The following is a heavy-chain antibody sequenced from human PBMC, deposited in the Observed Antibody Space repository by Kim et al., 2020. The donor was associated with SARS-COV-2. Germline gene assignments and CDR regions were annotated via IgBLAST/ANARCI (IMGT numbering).Heavy chain of an antibody. D-gene: IGHD6-13*01. CDR2: ISFDGNNK. CDR3: ARALRLFSSSWYDTGGGMDV. V-gene: IGHV3-30*04. Sequence: GGSLRLSCAASGFTFSNYAMHWVRQAPGKGLEWVAAISFDGNNKYYADSVKGRFTISRDNSKNTLSLQMNSLRAEDTAVYFCARALRLFSSSWYDTGGGMDVWGQGTTVIVSS. CDR1: GFTFSNYA. J-gene: IGHJ6*02.